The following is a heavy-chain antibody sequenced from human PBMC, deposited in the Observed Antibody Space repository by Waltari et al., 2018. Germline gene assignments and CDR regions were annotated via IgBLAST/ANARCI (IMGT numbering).Heavy chain of an antibody. V-gene: IGHV3-11*01. Sequence: QVQLVESGGGLVKPGLSLRLSCAVSGFTFRDDVRTWIRQAPRKGLEWVSYISGRGLSTYYADSVKGRFTISRDNAKNSLYLQMNSLRDEDTAVYYCAREASGWTPHFDNWGQGTLVAVSS. J-gene: IGHJ4*02. CDR3: AREASGWTPHFDN. D-gene: IGHD6-19*01. CDR1: GFTFRDDV. CDR2: ISGRGLST.